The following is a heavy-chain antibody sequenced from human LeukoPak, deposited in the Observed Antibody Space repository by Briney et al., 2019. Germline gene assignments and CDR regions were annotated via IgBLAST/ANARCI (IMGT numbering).Heavy chain of an antibody. CDR3: ARHRPRYCSSTSCYGMDWFDP. CDR2: INHSGST. Sequence: SETLSLTCAVYGGSFSGYYWSWIRQPPGKGLGWIGEINHSGSTNYNPSLKSRVTISVDTSKNQFSLKLSSVTAADTAVYYCARHRPRYCSSTSCYGMDWFDPWGQGTLVTVSS. J-gene: IGHJ5*02. V-gene: IGHV4-34*01. CDR1: GGSFSGYY. D-gene: IGHD2-2*01.